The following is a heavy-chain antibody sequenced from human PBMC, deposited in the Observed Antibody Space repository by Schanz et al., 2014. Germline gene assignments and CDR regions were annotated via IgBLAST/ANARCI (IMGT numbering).Heavy chain of an antibody. D-gene: IGHD6-13*01. Sequence: QVQLVQSWAAVKGPAASVKVSCKASGYSFTPFPIHWVRQAPGQRLEWMGWINADTGNTEYSQKFQGRVTITRDTLASTAYMVVNSLRSEDTAVYYCARSGSSNWYFFDYWGQGTLVTVSS. CDR1: GYSFTPFP. V-gene: IGHV1-3*01. CDR2: INADTGNT. CDR3: ARSGSSNWYFFDY. J-gene: IGHJ4*02.